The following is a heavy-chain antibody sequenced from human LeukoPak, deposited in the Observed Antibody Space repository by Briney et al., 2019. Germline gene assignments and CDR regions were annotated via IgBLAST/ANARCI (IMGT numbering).Heavy chain of an antibody. J-gene: IGHJ4*02. CDR2: IRYDGSTK. D-gene: IGHD2-15*01. V-gene: IGHV3-30*02. Sequence: GGSLRLSCAASGFTFSSYGMHWVRQAPGKGLEWVAFIRYDGSTKYYAASVTSRFAISRDNSKNTPYLQMNSLKTEDTGVYYCTTDLISCYCSGGSCNLRPDYFDYWGQGTLVTVSS. CDR3: TTDLISCYCSGGSCNLRPDYFDY. CDR1: GFTFSSYG.